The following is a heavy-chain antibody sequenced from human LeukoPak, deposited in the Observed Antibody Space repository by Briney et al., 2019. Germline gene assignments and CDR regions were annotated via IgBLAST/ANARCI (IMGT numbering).Heavy chain of an antibody. V-gene: IGHV4-34*01. CDR2: INHSGST. D-gene: IGHD3-9*01. CDR1: GGSFSGYY. Sequence: SETLSLTCAVYGGSFSGYYWSWIRQPPGKGLEWIGEINHSGSTNYNPSLESRVTISVDTSKNQFSLKLSSVTAADTAVYYCARGANPYDILTGAFDYWGQGTLVTVSS. J-gene: IGHJ4*02. CDR3: ARGANPYDILTGAFDY.